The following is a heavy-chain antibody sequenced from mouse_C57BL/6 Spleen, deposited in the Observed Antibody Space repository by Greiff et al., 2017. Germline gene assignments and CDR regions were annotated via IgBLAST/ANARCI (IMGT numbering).Heavy chain of an antibody. D-gene: IGHD1-1*01. CDR2: IYPRSGNT. J-gene: IGHJ2*01. Sequence: QVQLQQSGAELARPGASVKMSCKASGYTFTSYGISWVKQRTGQGLEWIGEIYPRSGNTYYNEKFKGKATLTADKSSSTAYMELRSLTSSDSAVYFCAREEGLIRYYFDYWGQGTTLTVSS. CDR1: GYTFTSYG. V-gene: IGHV1-81*01. CDR3: AREEGLIRYYFDY.